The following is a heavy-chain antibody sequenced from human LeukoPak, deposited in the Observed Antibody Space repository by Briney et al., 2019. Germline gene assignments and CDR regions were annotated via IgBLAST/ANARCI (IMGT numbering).Heavy chain of an antibody. D-gene: IGHD2-2*01. V-gene: IGHV1-69*06. CDR1: GGTFSNFD. J-gene: IGHJ4*02. CDR2: IITIFGTT. Sequence: ASVKVPCKASGGTFSNFDISWVRQAPGQGLEWMGGIITIFGTTDYAQRFQDRLTITADKSTNTAYMELSSLRSEDTAIYYCARDMGYCSAKSCYSPMDYWGQGTLVTVSS. CDR3: ARDMGYCSAKSCYSPMDY.